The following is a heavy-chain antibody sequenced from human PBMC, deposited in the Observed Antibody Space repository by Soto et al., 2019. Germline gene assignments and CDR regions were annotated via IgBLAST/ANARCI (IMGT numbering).Heavy chain of an antibody. CDR2: VGRFGNT. D-gene: IGHD1-1*01. Sequence: PXESLRLSCAASGFGFPQYYRNWVRQAPGKGLEWVAAVGRFGNTYYRDSVRGRFTISRDDSRNLVYLQMSRLRLDDTAVYFCAKEGRLESPAGDYFDSWGPGTLVTVSS. J-gene: IGHJ4*02. V-gene: IGHV3-23*01. CDR1: GFGFPQYY. CDR3: AKEGRLESPAGDYFDS.